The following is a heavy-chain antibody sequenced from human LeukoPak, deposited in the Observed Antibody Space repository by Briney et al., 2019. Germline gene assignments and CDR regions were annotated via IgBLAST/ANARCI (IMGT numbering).Heavy chain of an antibody. CDR3: ARAVESGTIFGVGDY. D-gene: IGHD3-3*01. CDR1: GFTFDDYA. J-gene: IGHJ4*02. Sequence: PGRSLRLSCAASGFTFDDYAMHWVRQAPGKGLEWVSGISWNSGSIGYADSVKGRFTISRDNAKNSLYLQMNSLRAEDTAVYYCARAVESGTIFGVGDYWGQGTLVTVSS. V-gene: IGHV3-9*01. CDR2: ISWNSGSI.